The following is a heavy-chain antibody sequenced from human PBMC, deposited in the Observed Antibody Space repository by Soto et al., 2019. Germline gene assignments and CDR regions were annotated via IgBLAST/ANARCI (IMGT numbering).Heavy chain of an antibody. Sequence: QVQLQESGPGLVKPSETLSLTCTVSGGSISSYYWSWIRQPPGKGLEWIGYIYYSGSTNYNPSLTSXAXIXXDTSKNQFSLKLSSVTAADTAVYYCARRWGGTFDYWGQGTLVTVSS. J-gene: IGHJ4*02. CDR1: GGSISSYY. V-gene: IGHV4-59*01. D-gene: IGHD2-21*01. CDR3: ARRWGGTFDY. CDR2: IYYSGST.